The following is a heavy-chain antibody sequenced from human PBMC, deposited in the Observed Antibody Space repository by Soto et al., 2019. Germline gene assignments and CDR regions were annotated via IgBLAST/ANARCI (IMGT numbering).Heavy chain of an antibody. CDR3: ARDSFISSGYHDYYYYGMDV. Sequence: QVHLLESGGGVVQPGRSLRLSCAASGFTFSRFAMHWVRQAPGKGLEWVAVITYDGGSKYYTDSVKGRFTISRDNSQNTLYLQMNSLRVEDTAVYFCARDSFISSGYHDYYYYGMDVWGLGTTVTVFS. V-gene: IGHV3-30-3*01. CDR1: GFTFSRFA. D-gene: IGHD3-22*01. J-gene: IGHJ6*02. CDR2: ITYDGGSK.